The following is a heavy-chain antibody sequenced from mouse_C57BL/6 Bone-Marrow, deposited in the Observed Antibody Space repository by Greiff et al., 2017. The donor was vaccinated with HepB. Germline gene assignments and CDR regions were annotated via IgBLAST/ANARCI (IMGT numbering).Heavy chain of an antibody. J-gene: IGHJ3*01. CDR1: GFTFSSYG. Sequence: EVQLVESGGDLVKPGGSLKLSCAASGFTFSSYGMSWVRQTPDKRLEWVATISSGGSYTYYPDSVKGRFTISRDNAKNTLYLQMSSLKSEDTAMYYCARHRVTTEFAYWGQGTLVTVSA. V-gene: IGHV5-6*01. CDR2: ISSGGSYT. D-gene: IGHD2-2*01. CDR3: ARHRVTTEFAY.